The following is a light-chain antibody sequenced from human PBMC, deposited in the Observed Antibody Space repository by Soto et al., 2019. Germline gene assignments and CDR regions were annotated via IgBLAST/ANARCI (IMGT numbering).Light chain of an antibody. CDR3: QQYGGSPPT. Sequence: EIVLTQSPGTLSLSPGERATLSCRASQSVSSNYLAWYQRKPGQAPRLLIYGASSRATDITNRFSGSGSGTDFTLTITRLEPEDFAVYFCQQYGGSPPTFGHGTKVEIK. CDR1: QSVSSNY. CDR2: GAS. J-gene: IGKJ1*01. V-gene: IGKV3-20*01.